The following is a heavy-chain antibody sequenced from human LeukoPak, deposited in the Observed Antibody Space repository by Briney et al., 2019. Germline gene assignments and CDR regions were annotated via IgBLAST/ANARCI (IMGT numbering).Heavy chain of an antibody. Sequence: ASVKVSCKASGYTFTGYYMHWVRQAPGQGLEWMGWINPNSGGTNYAQKFQGRVTTTRDTSISTAYMELSRLRSDDTAVYYCARDGGSPNYYYYYTDVWGKGTTVTVSS. CDR2: INPNSGGT. V-gene: IGHV1-2*02. J-gene: IGHJ6*03. D-gene: IGHD2-15*01. CDR3: ARDGGSPNYYYYYTDV. CDR1: GYTFTGYY.